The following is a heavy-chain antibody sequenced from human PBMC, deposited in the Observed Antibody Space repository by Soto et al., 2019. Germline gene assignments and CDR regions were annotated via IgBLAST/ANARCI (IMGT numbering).Heavy chain of an antibody. Sequence: QVQLVQSGAEVKKPGASVKVSCKASGYTFTSYGISWVRQAPGQGLEWMGWISAYNGNTNYAQKLQGRVTMTPDTSTSTAYMELRSLRSDDTAVYYCARIALERLSDYYYYGMDVWGQGTTVTVSS. V-gene: IGHV1-18*01. CDR3: ARIALERLSDYYYYGMDV. CDR1: GYTFTSYG. D-gene: IGHD1-1*01. CDR2: ISAYNGNT. J-gene: IGHJ6*02.